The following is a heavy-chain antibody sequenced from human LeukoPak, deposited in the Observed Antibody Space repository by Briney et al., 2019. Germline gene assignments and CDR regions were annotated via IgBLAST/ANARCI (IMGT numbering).Heavy chain of an antibody. Sequence: KASETLSLTCTVSGGSISSGGYYWSWIRQHPGKGLEWIGYIYYSGSTYYNPSLKSRVTISVETSKNQFSLKLSSVTAADTAVYYCARVGGSWYLREDYFDYWGQGTLVTVSS. CDR3: ARVGGSWYLREDYFDY. CDR1: GGSISSGGYY. V-gene: IGHV4-31*03. D-gene: IGHD6-13*01. J-gene: IGHJ4*02. CDR2: IYYSGST.